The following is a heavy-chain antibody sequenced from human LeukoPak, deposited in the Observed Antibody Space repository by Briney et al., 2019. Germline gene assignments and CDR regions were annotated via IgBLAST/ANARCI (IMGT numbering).Heavy chain of an antibody. CDR3: TRDTVTTGYYFDY. CDR1: GFTFSSYG. D-gene: IGHD4-17*01. V-gene: IGHV3-30*19. CDR2: ISYDGNRK. Sequence: GGSLRLSCAASGFTFSSYGMHWVREAPGKGLEWVAVISYDGNRKDYADSVKGRFTISRDTSKNTLYLQMNSLRAEDTAVYYCTRDTVTTGYYFDYWRQGTLVTVSS. J-gene: IGHJ4*02.